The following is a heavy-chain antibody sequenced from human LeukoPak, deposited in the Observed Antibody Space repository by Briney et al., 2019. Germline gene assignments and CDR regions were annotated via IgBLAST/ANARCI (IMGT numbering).Heavy chain of an antibody. Sequence: GASVKVSCKASGYTFTGYYMHWVRQAPGQGLEWMGWINPNSGGTNYAQKFQGRVTMTRDTSISTAYMELSRLRSDDTAVYYCARAGGYYGSGVEAEFDYWGQGTLVTVSS. V-gene: IGHV1-2*02. D-gene: IGHD3-10*01. CDR1: GYTFTGYY. CDR3: ARAGGYYGSGVEAEFDY. J-gene: IGHJ4*02. CDR2: INPNSGGT.